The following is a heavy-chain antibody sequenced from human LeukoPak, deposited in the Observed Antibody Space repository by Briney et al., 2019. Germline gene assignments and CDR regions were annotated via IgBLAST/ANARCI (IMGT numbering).Heavy chain of an antibody. J-gene: IGHJ6*03. CDR3: ARGYYGDYGVYYYYYMDV. CDR2: ISSSGSTI. V-gene: IGHV3-11*01. D-gene: IGHD4-17*01. Sequence: GGSLGLSCAASGFTFSDYYMSWIRQAPGKGLEWVSYISSSGSTIYYADSVKGRFTISRDNAKNSLYLQMNSLRAEDTAVYYCARGYYGDYGVYYYYYMDVWGKGTTVTVSS. CDR1: GFTFSDYY.